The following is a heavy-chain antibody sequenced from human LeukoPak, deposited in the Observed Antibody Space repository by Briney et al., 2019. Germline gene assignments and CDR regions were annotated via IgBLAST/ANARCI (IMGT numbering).Heavy chain of an antibody. CDR3: AKDQWNPDF. D-gene: IGHD6-19*01. CDR1: GFTFSSYG. Sequence: PGGSLRLSCAASGFTFSSYGMHWVRQAPGKGLEWVAVVWDDGSSQNYADSVKGRFTISRDNSKNLVFLQMNSLRAEDTAVYYCAKDQWNPDFWGQGPLVSVSS. J-gene: IGHJ4*02. CDR2: VWDDGSSQ. V-gene: IGHV3-33*06.